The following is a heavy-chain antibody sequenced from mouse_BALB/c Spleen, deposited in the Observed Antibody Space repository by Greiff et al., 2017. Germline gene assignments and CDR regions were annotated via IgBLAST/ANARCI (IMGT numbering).Heavy chain of an antibody. CDR1: GFSLTSYG. V-gene: IGHV2-2*02. CDR2: IWSGGST. J-gene: IGHJ3*01. Sequence: VKLMESGPGLVQPSQSLSITCTVSGFSLTSYGVHWVRQSPGKGLEWLGVIWSGGSTDYNAAFISRLSISKDNSKSQVFFKMNSLQANDTAIYYCAKDRYDVGAYWGQGTLVTVSA. D-gene: IGHD2-14*01. CDR3: AKDRYDVGAY.